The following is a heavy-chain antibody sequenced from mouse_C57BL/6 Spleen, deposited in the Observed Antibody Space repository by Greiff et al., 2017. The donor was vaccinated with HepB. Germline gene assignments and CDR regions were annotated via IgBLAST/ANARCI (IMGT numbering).Heavy chain of an antibody. CDR2: INPSNGGT. V-gene: IGHV1-53*01. D-gene: IGHD2-5*01. CDR3: ASCYYSNLAWFAY. CDR1: GYTFTSYW. J-gene: IGHJ3*01. Sequence: VKLQQPGTELVKPGASVKLSCKASGYTFTSYWMHWVKQRPGQGLEWIGNINPSNGGTNYNEKFKSKATLTVDKSSSTAYMQLSSLTSEDSAVYYCASCYYSNLAWFAYWGQGTLVTVSA.